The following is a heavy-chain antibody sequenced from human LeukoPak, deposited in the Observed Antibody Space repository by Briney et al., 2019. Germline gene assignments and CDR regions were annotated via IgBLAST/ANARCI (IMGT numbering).Heavy chain of an antibody. CDR2: INTSGGTV. V-gene: IGHV3-11*01. Sequence: GGSLRLSCAASGFRFSDYYLSWIRQVPGKGLEWLSYINTSGGTVYYADSVKGRVTVSRDNAKNSMYLQMNSLRAEDTAVYYCARDRLKLYSGYDSDYWGQGTLVTVSS. CDR1: GFRFSDYY. D-gene: IGHD5-12*01. J-gene: IGHJ4*02. CDR3: ARDRLKLYSGYDSDY.